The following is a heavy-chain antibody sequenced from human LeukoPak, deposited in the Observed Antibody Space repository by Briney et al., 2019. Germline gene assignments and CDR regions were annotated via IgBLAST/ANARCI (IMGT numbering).Heavy chain of an antibody. D-gene: IGHD6-19*01. J-gene: IGHJ4*02. CDR1: GFTFSSYS. CDR3: ANHLGSGWSFDY. V-gene: IGHV3-30*18. CDR2: ILYDGSNK. Sequence: GGSLRLSCAASGFTFSSYSMNWVRQAPGKGLEWVALILYDGSNKYYADSVKGRFTISRDNSKNTLYLQMNSLRAEDTAVYYCANHLGSGWSFDYWGQGTLVTVSS.